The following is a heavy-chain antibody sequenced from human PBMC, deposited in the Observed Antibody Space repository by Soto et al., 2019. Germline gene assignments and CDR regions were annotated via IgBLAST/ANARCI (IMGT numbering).Heavy chain of an antibody. J-gene: IGHJ5*02. V-gene: IGHV4-4*07. CDR3: AREPTTAGTVNWFDP. Sequence: VQLQESGPGLVKPSETLSLIWTVSGGSISSDYLRWIRQPAGKGLEWIGRVYTSGYSNSNPSLKSRVTMSVDTSKKQFSLNLSSVTAADTAVYYCAREPTTAGTVNWFDPWGQGTLVTVSS. CDR2: VYTSGYS. D-gene: IGHD6-13*01. CDR1: GGSISSDY.